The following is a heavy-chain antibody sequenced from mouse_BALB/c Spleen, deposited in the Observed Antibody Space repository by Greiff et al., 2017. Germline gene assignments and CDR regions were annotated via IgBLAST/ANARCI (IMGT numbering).Heavy chain of an antibody. CDR2: IDTSDSYT. CDR3: AREFAY. Sequence: QVQLQQPGAELVMPGASVKMSCKASGYTFTDYWMHWVKQRPGQGLEWIGAIDTSDSYTSYNQKFKGKATLTVDESSSTAYMQLSSLTSEDSAVYYCAREFAYWGQGTLGTVSA. CDR1: GYTFTDYW. J-gene: IGHJ3*01. V-gene: IGHV1-69*01.